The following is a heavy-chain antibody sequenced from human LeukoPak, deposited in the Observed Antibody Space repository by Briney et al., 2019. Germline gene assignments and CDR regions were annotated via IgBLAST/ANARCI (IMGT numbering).Heavy chain of an antibody. V-gene: IGHV3-21*04. CDR2: ISSRSNYI. CDR1: GFTFSHYS. CDR3: ASLKNYYDSSGYLVTDAFDI. J-gene: IGHJ3*02. D-gene: IGHD3-22*01. Sequence: GGSLRLSCGGSGFTFSHYSMNWVRQAPGKGLEWVSFISSRSNYIYYADSVKGRFISSRDNARNSLYLQMNGLTVDDTAVYYCASLKNYYDSSGYLVTDAFDIWGQGTMVTVSS.